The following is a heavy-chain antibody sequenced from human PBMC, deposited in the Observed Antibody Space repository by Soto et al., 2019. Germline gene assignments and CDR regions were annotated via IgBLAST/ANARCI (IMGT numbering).Heavy chain of an antibody. CDR2: IWYDGSKK. CDR3: ARDPGYSNYDFDY. D-gene: IGHD5-12*01. Sequence: QVQLVESGGGVVQPGRSLRLSCVASGFTFSSHAMHWVSQAPGKGLEWVAVIWYDGSKKYYADSVKGRFTVARDDSKNTLYLQMNSLRVEDTAVYYCARDPGYSNYDFDYWGQGTLVTVSP. CDR1: GFTFSSHA. V-gene: IGHV3-33*01. J-gene: IGHJ4*02.